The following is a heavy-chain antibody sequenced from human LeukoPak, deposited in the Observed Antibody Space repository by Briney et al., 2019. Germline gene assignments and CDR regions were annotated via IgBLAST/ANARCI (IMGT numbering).Heavy chain of an antibody. CDR2: IWNDGSKK. D-gene: IGHD5-12*01. Sequence: GRSLRLSCAASGFTFSTYGMHWVRRAPGKGLEWLAVIWNDGSKKFYAASVKGQFTISRDNSKNSLYLQMNSLTADDTAVYFCARVRGSYSSDYWGQGTLVTVSS. CDR3: ARVRGSYSSDY. CDR1: GFTFSTYG. V-gene: IGHV3-33*01. J-gene: IGHJ4*02.